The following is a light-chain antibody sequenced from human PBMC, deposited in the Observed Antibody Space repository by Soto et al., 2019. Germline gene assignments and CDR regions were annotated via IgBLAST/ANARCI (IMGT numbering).Light chain of an antibody. V-gene: IGKV3-11*01. Sequence: EILLAQSPATLSLSPGERATLSCKASQDVSIFLAWYQQKPGQAPRLLIHDASNRATGGPARFSGSGSGKEFTLNIPSLEPEDFAVYYCQQRSTWLYTFGQGTKLEV. CDR3: QQRSTWLYT. CDR1: QDVSIF. CDR2: DAS. J-gene: IGKJ2*01.